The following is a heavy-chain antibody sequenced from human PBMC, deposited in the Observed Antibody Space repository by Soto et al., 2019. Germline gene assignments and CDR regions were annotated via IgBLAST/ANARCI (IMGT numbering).Heavy chain of an antibody. D-gene: IGHD3-3*01. Sequence: SQPLSLTCAISGDSVSSNSAAWNWIRQSPSRGLEWLGRTYYRSKWYNDYAVSVKSRITINPDTSKNQFSLQLNSVTPEDTAVYYCARDTYYDFWSGTPGGMDVWGQGTTVTVSS. J-gene: IGHJ6*02. CDR3: ARDTYYDFWSGTPGGMDV. V-gene: IGHV6-1*01. CDR2: TYYRSKWYN. CDR1: GDSVSSNSAA.